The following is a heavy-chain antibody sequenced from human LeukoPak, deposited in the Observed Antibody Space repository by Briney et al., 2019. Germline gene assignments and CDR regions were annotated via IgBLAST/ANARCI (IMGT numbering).Heavy chain of an antibody. J-gene: IGHJ4*02. CDR2: INGSGKT. CDR1: GGSFSAFH. CDR3: ARVMGAANFDY. V-gene: IGHV4-34*01. Sequence: SETLSLTCAVSGGSFSAFHWTWIRQPPGQGLEWIGEINGSGKTNYNPSLKSRVTISVDTSKNQFSLKMTSVTTADTAVYYCARVMGAANFDYWGQGTLVTVSS. D-gene: IGHD1-26*01.